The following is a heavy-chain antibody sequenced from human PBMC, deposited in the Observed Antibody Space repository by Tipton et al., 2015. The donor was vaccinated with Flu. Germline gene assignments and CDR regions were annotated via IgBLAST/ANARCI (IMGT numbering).Heavy chain of an antibody. CDR2: INWNGGST. Sequence: SLRLSCAASGFTFDDYGMGWVRQAPGKGLEWVSGINWNGGSTGYADSVKGRFTISRDNAKNSLYPQMNSLRAEDTALYHCARMGGRELDYWGQGTLVTVSS. CDR1: GFTFDDYG. D-gene: IGHD1-26*01. CDR3: ARMGGRELDY. V-gene: IGHV3-20*01. J-gene: IGHJ4*02.